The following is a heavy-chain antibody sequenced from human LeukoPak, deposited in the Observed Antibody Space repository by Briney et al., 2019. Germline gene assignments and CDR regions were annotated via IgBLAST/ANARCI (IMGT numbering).Heavy chain of an antibody. CDR1: GYTFTGYY. Sequence: ASVKVSCKASGYTFTGYYMHWVRQAPGQGLEWMGWINPNSGGTNYAQKFQGGVTMTRDTSISIAYMELSRLRSDDTAVYYCARGPQQPYDFWSGYYFYFDYWGQGTLVTVSS. J-gene: IGHJ4*02. D-gene: IGHD3-3*01. CDR3: ARGPQQPYDFWSGYYFYFDY. V-gene: IGHV1-2*02. CDR2: INPNSGGT.